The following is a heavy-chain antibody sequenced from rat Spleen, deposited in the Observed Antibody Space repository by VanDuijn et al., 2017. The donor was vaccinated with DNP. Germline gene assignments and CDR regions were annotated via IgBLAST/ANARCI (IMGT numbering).Heavy chain of an antibody. D-gene: IGHD1-11*01. CDR3: TRGLRVYHFDY. Sequence: EVQLVESGGDLVQPGRSLKVSCVASGFTFNKYWMTWIRQVPGKGLEWVASITNSGGSTYYPDSVKGRFTISRDNAKNTLYLQMNSLRSEDTATYYCTRGLRVYHFDYWGQGVMVTVSS. J-gene: IGHJ2*01. CDR1: GFTFNKYW. V-gene: IGHV5-31*01. CDR2: ITNSGGST.